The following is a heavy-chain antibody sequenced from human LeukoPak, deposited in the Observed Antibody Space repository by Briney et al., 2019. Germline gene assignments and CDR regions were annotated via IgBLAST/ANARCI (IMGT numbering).Heavy chain of an antibody. V-gene: IGHV1-18*01. CDR2: ISAYNGNT. Sequence: GASVKVSCKASGYTFTSYGISWVRQAPGQGLEWMGWISAYNGNTNYAQRFQGRVTMTRDTSISTAYMELSRLRSDDTAVYYCARERREYFDYWGQGTLVTVSS. CDR3: ARERREYFDY. J-gene: IGHJ4*02. CDR1: GYTFTSYG.